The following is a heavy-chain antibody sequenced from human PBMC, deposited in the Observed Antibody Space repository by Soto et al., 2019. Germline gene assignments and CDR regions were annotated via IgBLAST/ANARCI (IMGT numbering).Heavy chain of an antibody. D-gene: IGHD6-6*01. J-gene: IGHJ6*02. CDR3: AKDGPYSSSYYYYYGMAV. CDR2: ISPDGSDV. V-gene: IGHV3-74*01. CDR1: GFPFTNYW. Sequence: GGSLRLSCAASGFPFTNYWMNWVRQTPGKGLMWVSRISPDGSDVGYADSVEGRFTVSRDNAKNTLYLQMHSLRAEDTAMYYCAKDGPYSSSYYYYYGMAVWGQGTTVTVSS.